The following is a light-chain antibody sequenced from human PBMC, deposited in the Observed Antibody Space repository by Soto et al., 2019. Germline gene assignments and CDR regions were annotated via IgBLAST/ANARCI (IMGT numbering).Light chain of an antibody. CDR2: GAS. J-gene: IGKJ1*01. CDR3: QQYNNWWT. Sequence: EIVMTQSPATLSVSPGERATLSCRASQSVNSNLAWYQQKPGQAPRLLISGASMRATGIPARFSSSGSETEFTLTISSLQSEDLAVYYCQQYNNWWTFGQGNKVEIK. V-gene: IGKV3-15*01. CDR1: QSVNSN.